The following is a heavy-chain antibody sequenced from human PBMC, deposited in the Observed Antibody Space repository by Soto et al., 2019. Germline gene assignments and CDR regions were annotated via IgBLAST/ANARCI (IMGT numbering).Heavy chain of an antibody. Sequence: PRLSCAASGFTCSSYGMHWVRQAPGKGLEWVAVISYDGSNKYYADSVKGRFTISRDNSKNTLYLQMNSLRAEDTAVYYCAKDGFLEWLRMGGMDVWGQGTTVTASS. CDR3: AKDGFLEWLRMGGMDV. CDR2: ISYDGSNK. D-gene: IGHD3-3*01. CDR1: GFTCSSYG. V-gene: IGHV3-30*18. J-gene: IGHJ6*02.